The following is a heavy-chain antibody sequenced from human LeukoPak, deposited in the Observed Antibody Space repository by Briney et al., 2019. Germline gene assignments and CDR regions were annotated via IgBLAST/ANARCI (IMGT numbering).Heavy chain of an antibody. CDR2: ISAYNGNT. CDR3: ARDSAPDGSALHDY. D-gene: IGHD3-10*01. Sequence: GASVKVSCKASGCTFTSYGISWVRQAPGQGLEWMGWISAYNGNTNYAQKLQGRVTMTTDTSTSTAYMELRSLRSDDTAVYYCARDSAPDGSALHDYWGQGTLVTVSS. J-gene: IGHJ4*02. V-gene: IGHV1-18*01. CDR1: GCTFTSYG.